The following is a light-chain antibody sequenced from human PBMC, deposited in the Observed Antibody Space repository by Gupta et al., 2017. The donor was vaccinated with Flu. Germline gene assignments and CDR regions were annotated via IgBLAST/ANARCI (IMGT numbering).Light chain of an antibody. CDR1: PCSVCRDVSTS. V-gene: IGKV2-30*01. J-gene: IGKJ4*01. CDR3: KQGRKWPLA. Sequence: SCASRPCSVCRDVSTSLPWFQQRPGQSPRLLIYQASYRDSGVPDRFSGCGSGTDFTLKISSVEPEDVAIYFCKQGRKWPLAFGRGTTVEIK. CDR2: QAS.